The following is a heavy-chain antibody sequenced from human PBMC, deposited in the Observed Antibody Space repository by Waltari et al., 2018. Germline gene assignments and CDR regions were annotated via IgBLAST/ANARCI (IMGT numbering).Heavy chain of an antibody. J-gene: IGHJ2*01. Sequence: QLQLQESGPGLVKPSETLSLTCTVSGGSISSSSYYWGWIRQPPGKGLEWIGSIYYSGSTYYNPSLKSRVTISVDTSKNQFSLKLSSVTAADTAVYYCARDMAGAAAGGWYFDLWGRGTLVTVSS. D-gene: IGHD6-13*01. V-gene: IGHV4-39*07. CDR3: ARDMAGAAAGGWYFDL. CDR2: IYYSGST. CDR1: GGSISSSSYY.